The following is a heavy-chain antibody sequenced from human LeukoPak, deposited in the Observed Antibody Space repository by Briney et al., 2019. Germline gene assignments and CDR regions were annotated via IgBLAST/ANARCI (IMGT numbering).Heavy chain of an antibody. Sequence: SETLSLTCTVSGASISNYYWTWIRQPPGKGLEWIGYIYYSGSTNYRPSLKSRVTISVDTSKNQVSLRLRSVTAGDTAVYYCARGLRNRSSGTRFDVFDIWGQGTMVTVSS. CDR1: GASISNYY. V-gene: IGHV4-59*01. CDR2: IYYSGST. D-gene: IGHD6-6*01. J-gene: IGHJ3*02. CDR3: ARGLRNRSSGTRFDVFDI.